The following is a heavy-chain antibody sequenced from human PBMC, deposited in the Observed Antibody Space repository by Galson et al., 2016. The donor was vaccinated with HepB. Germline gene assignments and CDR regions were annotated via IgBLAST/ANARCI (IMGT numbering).Heavy chain of an antibody. V-gene: IGHV3-11*04. CDR3: ARDSSSGYVIDAFDI. D-gene: IGHD5-12*01. Sequence: SLRLSCAASGFIFSDYHINWIRQAPGKGLEWISYISSSSNTIHYAASVRRRFTFTRDYAKNSLYLQINSLRAEDTGVYYCARDSSSGYVIDAFDIWGQGTMGTVSS. CDR1: GFIFSDYH. CDR2: ISSSSNTI. J-gene: IGHJ3*02.